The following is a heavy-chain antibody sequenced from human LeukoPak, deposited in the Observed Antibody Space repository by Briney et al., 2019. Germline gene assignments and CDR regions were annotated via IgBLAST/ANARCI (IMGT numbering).Heavy chain of an antibody. Sequence: ASVKVSCKASGGTFSSYAISWVRQAPGQGLEWMGGIIPIFGTANYAQKFQGRVTITTDESTSTAYMELSSLRSEDTAVYYCARVRGIITDYYYYYIDVWGKGTTVTVSS. CDR1: GGTFSSYA. V-gene: IGHV1-69*05. D-gene: IGHD3-10*01. CDR3: ARVRGIITDYYYYYIDV. J-gene: IGHJ6*03. CDR2: IIPIFGTA.